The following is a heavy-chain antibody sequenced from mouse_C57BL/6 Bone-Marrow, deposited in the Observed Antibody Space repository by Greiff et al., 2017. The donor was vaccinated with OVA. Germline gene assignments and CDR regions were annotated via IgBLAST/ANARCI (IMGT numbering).Heavy chain of an antibody. V-gene: IGHV1-55*01. J-gene: IGHJ3*01. CDR2: IYPGSGST. Sequence: QVQLQQSGAELVKPGASVKMSCKASGYTFTSYWITWVKQRPGQGLEWIGDIYPGSGSTNYNEKFKSKATLTVDTSSSTAYMQLSSLTSEDSAVYYCARPIHGSSPWFAYWGQGTLVTVSA. CDR3: ARPIHGSSPWFAY. CDR1: GYTFTSYW. D-gene: IGHD1-1*01.